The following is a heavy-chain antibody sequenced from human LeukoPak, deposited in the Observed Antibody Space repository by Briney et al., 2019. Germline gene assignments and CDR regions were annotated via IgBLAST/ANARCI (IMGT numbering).Heavy chain of an antibody. D-gene: IGHD1-26*01. CDR1: RLSVSSNY. Sequence: PGGSLRLSCAASRLSVSSNYMSWVRQAPGKGLEWVSVIYSGGSTYYADSVKGRFTISRDNSKNTLYLQMNSLRAEDTAVYYCARVIVGGTGFDCWGQGTLVTVSS. J-gene: IGHJ4*02. CDR3: ARVIVGGTGFDC. CDR2: IYSGGST. V-gene: IGHV3-66*01.